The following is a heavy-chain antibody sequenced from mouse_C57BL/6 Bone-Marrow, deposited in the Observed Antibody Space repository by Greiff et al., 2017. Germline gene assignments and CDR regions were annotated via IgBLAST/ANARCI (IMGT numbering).Heavy chain of an antibody. V-gene: IGHV1-64*01. J-gene: IGHJ2*01. D-gene: IGHD2-5*01. CDR1: GYTFTSYW. CDR2: IHPNSGST. Sequence: GAELVKPGASVKLSCKASGYTFTSYWMHWVKQRPGQGLEWIGMIHPNSGSTNYNEKFKSKATLTVDKSSSTAYMQLSSLTSEDSAVYYCARSHYSNYFDYWGQGTTLTVSS. CDR3: ARSHYSNYFDY.